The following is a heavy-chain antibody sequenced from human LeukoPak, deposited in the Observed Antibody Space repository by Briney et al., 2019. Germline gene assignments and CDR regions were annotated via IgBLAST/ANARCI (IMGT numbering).Heavy chain of an antibody. Sequence: LSGGSLRLSCAASGFTFSSYAMHWVRQAPGKGLEWVAVISYDGSNKYYADSVKGRFTISRDNSKNTLYLQMNSLRAEDTAVYYCASCLYYYYGMDVWGQGTTVTVSS. CDR3: ASCLYYYYGMDV. CDR1: GFTFSSYA. J-gene: IGHJ6*02. CDR2: ISYDGSNK. V-gene: IGHV3-30-3*01.